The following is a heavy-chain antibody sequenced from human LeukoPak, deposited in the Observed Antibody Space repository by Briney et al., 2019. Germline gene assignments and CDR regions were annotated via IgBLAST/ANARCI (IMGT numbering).Heavy chain of an antibody. V-gene: IGHV3-21*01. J-gene: IGHJ4*02. Sequence: GGSLRLSCAASGFTFSSYSMNWVRQAPGKGLEWVSSISSSSSYIYYADSVKGRFTISRDNAKNSLYLQMNSLRAEDTAVYYCARATCSGGSCDGAFDDWGQGTLVAVSS. CDR3: ARATCSGGSCDGAFDD. CDR1: GFTFSSYS. D-gene: IGHD2-15*01. CDR2: ISSSSSYI.